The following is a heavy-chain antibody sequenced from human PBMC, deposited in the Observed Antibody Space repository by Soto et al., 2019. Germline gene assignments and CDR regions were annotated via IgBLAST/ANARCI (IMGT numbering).Heavy chain of an antibody. V-gene: IGHV3-23*01. CDR1: GFTFTTYA. CDR2: ISGSGGRT. J-gene: IGHJ5*02. CDR3: TKDLKSGSAATLVDP. D-gene: IGHD2-15*01. Sequence: EGQLLESGGGLVQPGGSLRLSCAASGFTFTTYAMAWVRQAPGKGLEWVSYISGSGGRTNYADSVKGRFTISRDNSKNTLYLQMSSLRPADTAVYYCTKDLKSGSAATLVDPWGQGTLVTVSS.